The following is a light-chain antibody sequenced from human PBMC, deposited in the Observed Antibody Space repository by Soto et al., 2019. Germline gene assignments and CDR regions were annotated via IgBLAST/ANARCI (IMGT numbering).Light chain of an antibody. J-gene: IGKJ5*01. Sequence: ANYPASLAVSLGERATINCKSSQRVLYSSNNKNYLAPYQQRPDQSPRLLCYKVSKRDTGVPDRFSGSGEGTNITLKISRVEAEDVWVYNCMQGSLVPPTTFGEGTRWRL. CDR3: MQGSLVPPTT. CDR1: QRVLYSSNNKNY. V-gene: IGKV4-1*01. CDR2: KVS.